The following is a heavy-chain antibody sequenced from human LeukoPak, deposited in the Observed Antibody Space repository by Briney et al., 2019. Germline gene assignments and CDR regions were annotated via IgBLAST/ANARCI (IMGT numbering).Heavy chain of an antibody. Sequence: PGGSLRLSCAASGFTFSSYAMNWVRQAPGKGLEWVAVISYDGSNKYYADSVKGRFTISRDNSKNTLYLQMNSLRAEDTAVYYCARSIAVARAWMDVWGQGTTVTVSS. V-gene: IGHV3-30-3*01. J-gene: IGHJ6*02. CDR1: GFTFSSYA. D-gene: IGHD6-19*01. CDR2: ISYDGSNK. CDR3: ARSIAVARAWMDV.